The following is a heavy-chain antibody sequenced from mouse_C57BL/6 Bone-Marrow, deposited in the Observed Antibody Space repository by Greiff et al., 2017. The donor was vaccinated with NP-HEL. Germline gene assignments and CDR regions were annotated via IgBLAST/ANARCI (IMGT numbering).Heavy chain of an antibody. CDR2: IWPGGGT. CDR1: GFSFTSSA. CDR3: AGNSPYYYARDY. J-gene: IGHJ4*01. Sequence: VQLQESGPGLVAPSQCLSITCTVSGFSFTSSAISWVRQPPGQGLEWLGVIWPGGGTNYNSALNSRLSISKDNSKSQVFLKMNSLQTDDTARYYCAGNSPYYYARDYWGQGTSVTVSS. V-gene: IGHV2-9-1*01.